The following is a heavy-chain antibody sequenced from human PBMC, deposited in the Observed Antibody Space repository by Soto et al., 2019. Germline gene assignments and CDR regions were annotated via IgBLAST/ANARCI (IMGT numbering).Heavy chain of an antibody. J-gene: IGHJ4*02. CDR1: GGTFSSYA. V-gene: IGHV1-69*13. CDR2: IIPIFGAA. Sequence: SVKVSCKASGGTFSSYAISWVRQAPGQGLEWMGGIIPIFGAANYAQKFQGRVTITADESTSTAYMELSSLRSEDTAVYYCARLSCDSSGYCYFDYWGQGTLVTVSS. D-gene: IGHD3-22*01. CDR3: ARLSCDSSGYCYFDY.